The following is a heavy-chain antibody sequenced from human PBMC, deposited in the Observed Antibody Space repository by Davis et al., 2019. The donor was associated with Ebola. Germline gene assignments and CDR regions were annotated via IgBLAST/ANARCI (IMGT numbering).Heavy chain of an antibody. D-gene: IGHD1-14*01. Sequence: PSETLSLTCTVSGGSISSYYWSWIRQPPGKGLEWIGYIYYSGSTNYNPSLKSRVTISVDTSKNQFSLKLSSVTAADTAVYYCARARPEPEYYYYGMDVWGQGTTVTVSS. J-gene: IGHJ6*02. V-gene: IGHV4-59*01. CDR3: ARARPEPEYYYYGMDV. CDR1: GGSISSYY. CDR2: IYYSGST.